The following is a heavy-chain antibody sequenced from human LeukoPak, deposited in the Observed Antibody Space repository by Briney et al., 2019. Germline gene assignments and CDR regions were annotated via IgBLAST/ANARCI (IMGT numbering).Heavy chain of an antibody. CDR2: ISGSGGST. CDR1: GFTFSNYA. V-gene: IGHV3-23*01. Sequence: GGSLRLSCAASGFTFSNYAMSWVRQAPGKGLEWVSAISGSGGSTYYADSVKGRFTISRDNSKNTLYLQMNSLRAEDTAVYYCAKVNSSGYYPSPFDYWGQGTLVTVSS. J-gene: IGHJ4*02. CDR3: AKVNSSGYYPSPFDY. D-gene: IGHD3-22*01.